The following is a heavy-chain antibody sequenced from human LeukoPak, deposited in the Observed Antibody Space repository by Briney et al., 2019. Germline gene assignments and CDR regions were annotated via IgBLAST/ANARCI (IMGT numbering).Heavy chain of an antibody. D-gene: IGHD3-22*01. CDR1: GGSISSYY. J-gene: IGHJ4*02. V-gene: IGHV4-4*07. Sequence: PSETLSLTCTASGGSISSYYWNWIRQPAGKGLEWIGRIYNRGSTNYNPSLKSRVTMSVDTSKNQFSLKLTPVTAADTAVYYCARVDDRNYYYYFDYWGQGTLVTVSS. CDR3: ARVDDRNYYYYFDY. CDR2: IYNRGST.